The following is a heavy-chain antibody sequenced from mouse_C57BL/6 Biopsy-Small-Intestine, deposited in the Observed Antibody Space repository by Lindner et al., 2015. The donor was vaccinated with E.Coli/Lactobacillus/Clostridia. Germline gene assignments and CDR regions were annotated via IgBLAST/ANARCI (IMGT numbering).Heavy chain of an antibody. J-gene: IGHJ2*01. CDR1: GYSFTSYY. V-gene: IGHV1-66*01. Sequence: VQLQESGPELVKPGASVKISCKASGYSFTSYYIHWVKQRPGQGLEWIGWIYPGSGNTKYNEKFKGKATLTADTSSSTAYMQLSSLTSEDSAVYYCARDSYYYGSSSGYWGQDTTLTVSS. CDR3: ARDSYYYGSSSGY. D-gene: IGHD1-1*01. CDR2: IYPGSGNT.